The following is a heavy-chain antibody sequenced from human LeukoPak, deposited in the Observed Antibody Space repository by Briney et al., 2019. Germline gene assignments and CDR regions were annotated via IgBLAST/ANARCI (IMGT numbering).Heavy chain of an antibody. V-gene: IGHV3-23*01. CDR2: ISGSGGFT. CDR3: ARGGAPAVYFDY. D-gene: IGHD3-10*01. J-gene: IGHJ4*02. CDR1: GFTFSTYV. Sequence: QPGGSLRLSCAASGFTFSTYVMSWVRQAPGKGLEWVSGISGSGGFTYYADSVKGRFTISRDNSNNEFYLQMNSLRPEDTAVYYCARGGAPAVYFDYWGQGALVTVSS.